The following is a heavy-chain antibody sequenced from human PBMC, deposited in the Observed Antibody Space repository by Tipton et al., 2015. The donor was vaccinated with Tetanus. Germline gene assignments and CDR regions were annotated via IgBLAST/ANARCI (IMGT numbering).Heavy chain of an antibody. Sequence: TLSLTCTVSGGSISSADYYWSWIRQPPGKGLEWIGYVSDSGSTYSNPSLRSRIIISVDTSKNRFSLILSSVTAADTAVYYCARATPSGSYFVRYYSMDVWGQGTTVVVSS. CDR1: GGSISSADYY. CDR3: ARATPSGSYFVRYYSMDV. J-gene: IGHJ6*02. D-gene: IGHD3-22*01. V-gene: IGHV4-30-4*01. CDR2: VSDSGST.